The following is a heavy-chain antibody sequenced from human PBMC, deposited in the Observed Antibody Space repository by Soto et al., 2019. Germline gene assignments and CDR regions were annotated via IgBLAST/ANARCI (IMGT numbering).Heavy chain of an antibody. Sequence: QVQLVESGGGVVQPGRSLRLSCAASGFTFSSYAMHWVRQAPGKGLEWVAVISYDGSNKYYADSVKGRFTISRDNSKNTLYLQMNSLRAEDTAVYYCARDRLPGYGYGMYYYGMDVWGQGTTVTVSS. J-gene: IGHJ6*02. CDR3: ARDRLPGYGYGMYYYGMDV. CDR1: GFTFSSYA. CDR2: ISYDGSNK. D-gene: IGHD5-18*01. V-gene: IGHV3-30-3*01.